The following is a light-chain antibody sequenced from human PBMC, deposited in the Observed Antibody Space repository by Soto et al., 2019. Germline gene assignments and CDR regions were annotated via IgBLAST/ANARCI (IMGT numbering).Light chain of an antibody. CDR1: QSVGRRY. V-gene: IGKV3-20*01. J-gene: IGKJ4*01. Sequence: IVLTQSPGTLSLSPGERATLSCRASQSVGRRYLAWYQQKPGQAPMLLIYDTSERASDIPDRFSGSGSGTDFTLTIRRLVPEDFAVYCCQSQGTFGGGTKVEIK. CDR2: DTS. CDR3: QSQGT.